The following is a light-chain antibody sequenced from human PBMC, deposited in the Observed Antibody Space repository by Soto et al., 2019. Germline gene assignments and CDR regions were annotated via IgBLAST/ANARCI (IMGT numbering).Light chain of an antibody. Sequence: ETVMTQSPATLSVSPGGRATLSCRASQSISDTLAWYQQKPGQAPRLLIHGASTRATGFPARFSGSGSGTDFTLTISSLQAEDVAVYYCQQYYTTPWTFGQGTKVDIK. J-gene: IGKJ1*01. CDR1: QSISDT. CDR3: QQYYTTPWT. V-gene: IGKV3-15*01. CDR2: GAS.